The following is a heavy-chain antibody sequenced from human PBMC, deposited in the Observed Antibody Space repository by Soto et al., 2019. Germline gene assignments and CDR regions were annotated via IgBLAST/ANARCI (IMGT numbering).Heavy chain of an antibody. J-gene: IGHJ5*02. Sequence: QXQLQESGPRLVKPSGSLSLTCGVSGGTVASSHWWSWVRQSPGGGLEWIGNVYHTGDTNLNPSLQSRVTISVDKSNNQFSLRLNSLTAADTAVYFCAREIVTAGGNNYFDPWGPGTLVTVSS. D-gene: IGHD2-21*02. CDR2: VYHTGDT. CDR3: AREIVTAGGNNYFDP. CDR1: GGTVASSHW. V-gene: IGHV4-4*02.